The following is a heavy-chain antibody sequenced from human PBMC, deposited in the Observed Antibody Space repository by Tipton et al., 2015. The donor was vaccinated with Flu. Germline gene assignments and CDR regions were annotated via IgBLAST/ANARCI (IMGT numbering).Heavy chain of an antibody. D-gene: IGHD5-18*01. CDR3: ARDRDTYRPYYFDY. CDR1: GFTFSSYE. CDR2: ISSSGSTI. V-gene: IGHV3-48*03. J-gene: IGHJ4*02. Sequence: SLRLSCAASGFTFSSYEMNWVRQAPGKGLEWVSYISSSGSTIYYADSVKGRFTISRDSAKNSLYLQMNSLRAEDTAVYYCARDRDTYRPYYFDYWGQGTLVTVSS.